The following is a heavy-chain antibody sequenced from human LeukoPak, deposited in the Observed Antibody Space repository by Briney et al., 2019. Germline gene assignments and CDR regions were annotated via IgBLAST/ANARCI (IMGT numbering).Heavy chain of an antibody. V-gene: IGHV3-11*01. D-gene: IGHD6-19*01. Sequence: GGSLRLSCAASGLTFSDYYMSWIRPAPGKGLEWVSYISSGGITIYYADSVKGRFTISRDNAKNSLYLQMNSLRAEDTAVYYCATGYSSGWYWGQGTLVTVSS. CDR2: ISSGGITI. J-gene: IGHJ4*02. CDR3: ATGYSSGWY. CDR1: GLTFSDYY.